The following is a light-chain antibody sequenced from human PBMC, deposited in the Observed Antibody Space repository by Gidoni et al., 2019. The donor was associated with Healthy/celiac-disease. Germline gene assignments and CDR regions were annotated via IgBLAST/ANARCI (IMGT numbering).Light chain of an antibody. CDR2: VAS. CDR3: QQSYSIPLT. CDR1: QRISSY. Sequence: DIQMTQSPSSLSASVGDRVTITCRASQRISSYLNWYQQKPGKAPKLLISVASSLQSGVPSRFSGSGSGTDFTLTISSLQPEDFATYYCQQSYSIPLTFGGGTKVEIK. V-gene: IGKV1-39*01. J-gene: IGKJ4*01.